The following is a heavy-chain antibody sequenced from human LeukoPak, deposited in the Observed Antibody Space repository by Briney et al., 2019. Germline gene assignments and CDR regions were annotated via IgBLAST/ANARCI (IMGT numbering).Heavy chain of an antibody. Sequence: GGSLRLSCAASGFTFNTYAMSWVRQAPWERLQWVSGISDSGGNTYYADSVRGRFTISRDNSKNTLYLQMSSLRAEDTAVYYCARHRSSWLIDYWGQGTLVTVSS. V-gene: IGHV3-23*01. CDR3: ARHRSSWLIDY. CDR2: ISDSGGNT. D-gene: IGHD6-6*01. CDR1: GFTFNTYA. J-gene: IGHJ4*02.